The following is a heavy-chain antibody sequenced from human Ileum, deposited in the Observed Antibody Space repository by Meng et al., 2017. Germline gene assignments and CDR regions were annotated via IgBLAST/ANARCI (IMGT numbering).Heavy chain of an antibody. J-gene: IGHJ4*02. V-gene: IGHV3-23*01. CDR3: ATFTSGYSSAWYKLGFDY. CDR2: ISNTT. D-gene: IGHD6-19*01. CDR1: GVTFGSYA. Sequence: GESLKISCAASGVTFGSYAMSWVRQAPGKGLEWVSAISNTTDYADSVKGRFTISSNNSKNTLYLQMNSLRAEDTAVYDCATFTSGYSSAWYKLGFDYWGQGTLVTVSS.